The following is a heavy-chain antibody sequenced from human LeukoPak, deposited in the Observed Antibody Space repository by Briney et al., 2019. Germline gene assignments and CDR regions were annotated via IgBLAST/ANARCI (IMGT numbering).Heavy chain of an antibody. Sequence: PGGSLRLSCAASGFTFSSYAMHWVRQAPGKGLEWVAVISYDGSNKHYAGSVKGRFSISRDNSKNTLYLQMNSLRAEDTALYYCAKKVVVGATSPYSDFQDWGQGTLVTVSS. CDR1: GFTFSSYA. V-gene: IGHV3-30-3*02. D-gene: IGHD1-26*01. CDR2: ISYDGSNK. CDR3: AKKVVVGATSPYSDFQD. J-gene: IGHJ1*01.